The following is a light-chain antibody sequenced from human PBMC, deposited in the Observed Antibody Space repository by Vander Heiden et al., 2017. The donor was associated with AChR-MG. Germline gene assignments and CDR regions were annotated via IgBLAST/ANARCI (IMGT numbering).Light chain of an antibody. V-gene: IGLV3-1*01. Sequence: SYELTQPPSASVSPGQTASITCSGDKLGDKYACWYQQKPGQSPVLVIYQDSKRPSGIPERFSGSNSGNTATLTISGTQAMDEADYYCQAWDSSTVVFGGGTKLNV. CDR3: QAWDSSTVV. CDR1: KLGDKY. CDR2: QDS. J-gene: IGLJ2*01.